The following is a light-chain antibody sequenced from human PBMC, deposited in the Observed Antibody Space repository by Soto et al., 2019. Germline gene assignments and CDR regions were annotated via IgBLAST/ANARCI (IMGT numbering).Light chain of an antibody. J-gene: IGKJ4*01. CDR3: HQYGSAPLT. V-gene: IGKV3-20*01. CDR1: QSGTNSY. CDR2: GAS. Sequence: EIVLTQSPGTLSLSPGERATLSCRASQSGTNSYLAWYQQKPGQAPRLLIYGASSSTTGIPDRFSGSGSGTDFTLTISRLESQDFAMYYCHQYGSAPLTFGGGTKVEIK.